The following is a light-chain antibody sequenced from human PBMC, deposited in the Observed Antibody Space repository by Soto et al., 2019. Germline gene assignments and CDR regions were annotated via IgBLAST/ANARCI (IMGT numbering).Light chain of an antibody. CDR3: SSYTSSSTPR. V-gene: IGLV2-14*01. Sequence: SLLTQPSSLSGSPGQSITLSCPGTSSDVGGYNYVSWYQQHPGKAPKLMIYDVSNRPSGVSNRFSGSKSGNTASLTISGLQAEDEADYYCSSYTSSSTPRFGTGTKVTVL. J-gene: IGLJ1*01. CDR1: SSDVGGYNY. CDR2: DVS.